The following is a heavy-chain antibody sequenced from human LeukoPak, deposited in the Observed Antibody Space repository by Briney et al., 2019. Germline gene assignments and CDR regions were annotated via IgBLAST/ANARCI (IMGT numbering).Heavy chain of an antibody. D-gene: IGHD2-8*01. J-gene: IGHJ4*02. V-gene: IGHV3-21*01. CDR3: ARVNDFGY. Sequence: GGSLRLSCAASGFTFSSYDMSWVRQAPGKGLEWVSFISSSSDYIYYADSVKGRFTISRDNAKNSLYLQMNSLRAEDTAVYYCARVNDFGYWGKGTLVTVSS. CDR2: ISSSSDYI. CDR1: GFTFSSYD.